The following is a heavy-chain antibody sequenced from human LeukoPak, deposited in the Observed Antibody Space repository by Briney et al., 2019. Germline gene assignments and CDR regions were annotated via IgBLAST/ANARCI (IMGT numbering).Heavy chain of an antibody. CDR2: IYYSGST. J-gene: IGHJ6*03. Sequence: SQTLSLTCTVSGGSISSGDYYWSWIRQPPGTGLEWIGYIYYSGSTYYNPSLKSRVTISVDTSKNQFSLKLSSVTAADTAVYYCARDLLADDMDVWGKGTTVTVSS. V-gene: IGHV4-30-4*08. CDR1: GGSISSGDYY. CDR3: ARDLLADDMDV.